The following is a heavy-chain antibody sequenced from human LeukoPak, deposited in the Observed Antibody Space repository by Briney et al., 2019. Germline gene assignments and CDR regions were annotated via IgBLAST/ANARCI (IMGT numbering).Heavy chain of an antibody. CDR1: GFTFSSYA. D-gene: IGHD4-17*01. J-gene: IGHJ4*02. CDR2: ISGSGGST. CDR3: AKADYGDYVEEGFDY. V-gene: IGHV3-23*01. Sequence: PGGSLRLSCAASGFTFSSYAMSWVRQAPGKGLEWVSAISGSGGSTYYADSVKGRFTISRDNSKNTLYLQMNSLRAEDTAVYYCAKADYGDYVEEGFDYWGQGTLVTVSS.